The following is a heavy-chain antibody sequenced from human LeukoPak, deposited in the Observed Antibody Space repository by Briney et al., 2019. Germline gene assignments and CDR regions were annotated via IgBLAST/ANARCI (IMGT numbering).Heavy chain of an antibody. CDR1: GFTFSSYG. D-gene: IGHD3-9*01. J-gene: IGHJ4*02. CDR3: AKDRYFDWLYYFDY. V-gene: IGHV3-30*18. CDR2: ISYDGSNK. Sequence: PGGSLRLSCAASGFTFSSYGMHWVRQAPGKGLEWVAVISYDGSNKYYADSVKGRFTISRDNSKNTLYLQMNSLRAEDTAVYYCAKDRYFDWLYYFDYWGQGTLVTVSS.